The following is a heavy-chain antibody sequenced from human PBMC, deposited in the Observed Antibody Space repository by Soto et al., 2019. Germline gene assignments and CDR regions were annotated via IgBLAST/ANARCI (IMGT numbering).Heavy chain of an antibody. CDR3: ASEGYYGSGSYNSEDSYYYYGMDV. CDR2: IYYSGST. V-gene: IGHV4-39*01. D-gene: IGHD3-10*01. CDR1: GGSISSNSYY. Sequence: SETLSLTCTVSGGSISSNSYYWGWIRQPPGKGLEWIGSIYYSGSTYYNPSLKSRVTISVDTSKNQFSLKLSSVTAADTAVYYCASEGYYGSGSYNSEDSYYYYGMDVWGQGTTVTVSS. J-gene: IGHJ6*02.